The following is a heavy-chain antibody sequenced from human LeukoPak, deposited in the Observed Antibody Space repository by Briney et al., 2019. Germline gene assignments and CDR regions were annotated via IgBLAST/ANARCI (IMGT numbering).Heavy chain of an antibody. CDR1: GYTFTSYD. Sequence: ASVKVSCKASGYTFTSYDINWVRQATGQGLEWMGWMNPNSGNTGYAQKFQGRVTITRNTSISTAYMELSSLRSEDTAVYYCARGHLTSMVRGVIIPPYYYYMDVWGKGTTVTVSS. CDR3: ARGHLTSMVRGVIIPPYYYYMDV. V-gene: IGHV1-8*03. J-gene: IGHJ6*03. D-gene: IGHD3-10*01. CDR2: MNPNSGNT.